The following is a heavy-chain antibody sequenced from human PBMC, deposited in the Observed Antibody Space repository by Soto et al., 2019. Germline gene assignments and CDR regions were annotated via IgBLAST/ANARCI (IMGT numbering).Heavy chain of an antibody. J-gene: IGHJ6*02. CDR2: ISYDGNSK. Sequence: GGSLRLSCVASGFSFSNYGMHWVRQAPGKGLEWVTAISYDGNSKYYADSVKGRFTISRDNSKNTLYLQMNSLRAEDTAVYYCAKDQPGYYYGMDGRAQGTTDTGSS. V-gene: IGHV3-30*18. D-gene: IGHD3-10*01. CDR1: GFSFSNYG. CDR3: AKDQPGYYYGMDG.